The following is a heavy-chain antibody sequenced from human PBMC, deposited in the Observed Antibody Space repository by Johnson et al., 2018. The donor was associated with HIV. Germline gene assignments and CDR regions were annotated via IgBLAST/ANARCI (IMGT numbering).Heavy chain of an antibody. CDR1: GFTFDDYG. Sequence: VQLVESGGGVVRPGGSLRLSCAASGFTFDDYGMNWVRQAPGKGLEWVSGINWNGGSTGYADSVKGRFTISRDNAKNSLHLQMNSLRAEDTAFYYCARDRRNRQWQRLDACDIWGQGTMVIVSS. CDR3: ARDRRNRQWQRLDACDI. V-gene: IGHV3-20*04. D-gene: IGHD6-19*01. J-gene: IGHJ3*02. CDR2: INWNGGST.